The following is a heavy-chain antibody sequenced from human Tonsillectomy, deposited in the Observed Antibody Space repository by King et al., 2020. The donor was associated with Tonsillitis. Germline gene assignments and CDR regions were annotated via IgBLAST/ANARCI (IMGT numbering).Heavy chain of an antibody. D-gene: IGHD4-17*01. J-gene: IGHJ4*02. CDR3: ATEYGDFPDY. CDR2: SSSSSSTK. CDR1: GFTFSTYS. V-gene: IGHV3-48*02. Sequence: VQLVESGGALVQPGGSLRLSCAASGFTFSTYSMNWVRQAPGKGLEWVSYSSSSSSTKYYADSVKGRFTISRDNAKNSLYLQMNSLRDEDTAVYYCATEYGDFPDYWGQGTLVTVSS.